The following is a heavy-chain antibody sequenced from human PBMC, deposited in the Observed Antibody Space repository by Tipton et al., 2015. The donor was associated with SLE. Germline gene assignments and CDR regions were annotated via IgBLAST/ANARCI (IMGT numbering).Heavy chain of an antibody. CDR1: GFTFSDYW. CDR2: ISGSGGST. Sequence: SLRLSCAASGFTFSDYWMHWVRQGPGKGLEWVSAISGSGGSTYYADSVKGRFTISRDNSKNTLYLQMNSLRAEDTAVYYCAKVGDYYGSGSQNWFDPWGQGTLVTVSS. CDR3: AKVGDYYGSGSQNWFDP. J-gene: IGHJ5*02. V-gene: IGHV3-23*01. D-gene: IGHD3-10*01.